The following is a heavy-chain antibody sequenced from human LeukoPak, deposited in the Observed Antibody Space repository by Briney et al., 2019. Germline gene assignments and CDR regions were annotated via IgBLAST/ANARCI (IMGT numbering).Heavy chain of an antibody. V-gene: IGHV1-2*02. CDR1: GYIFTGYY. Sequence: GASVKVSCKTSGYIFTGYYVNWVRQAPGQGLEWMGWVNPENGVTHFLQKFQGRVTMTRDTSISTAYMELSSLRSEDTAVYYCARSRLGELSRQHYMDVWGKGTTVTVSS. D-gene: IGHD3-16*02. CDR2: VNPENGVT. CDR3: ARSRLGELSRQHYMDV. J-gene: IGHJ6*03.